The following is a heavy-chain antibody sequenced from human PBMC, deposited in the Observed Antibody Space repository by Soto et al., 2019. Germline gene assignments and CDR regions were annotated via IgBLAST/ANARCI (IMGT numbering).Heavy chain of an antibody. CDR3: SRGTPAARGGGMDV. CDR2: IYNTGNT. J-gene: IGHJ6*02. Sequence: QVHLQESGPGLVKPSQTLSLTCTVSGGSITSGDYFWSWIRQPPGKGLEWIGYIYNTGNTYYNPSLQSRGTISVDTAKNQLSLELRSVTAADTAVYYCSRGTPAARGGGMDVWGQGTTVSVSS. CDR1: GGSITSGDYF. V-gene: IGHV4-30-4*01. D-gene: IGHD6-6*01.